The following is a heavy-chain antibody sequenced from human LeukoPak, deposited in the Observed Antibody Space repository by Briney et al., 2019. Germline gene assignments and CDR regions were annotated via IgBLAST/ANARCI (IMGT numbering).Heavy chain of an antibody. V-gene: IGHV4-34*01. Sequence: SETLSLTRAVYGGSFSGYYWSWIRQPPGKGLEWIGEINHSGSTNYNPSLKSRVTISVDTSKNQFSLKLSSVTAADTAVYYCARGRGTIFGVVEQPRDYYYGMDVWGQGTTVTVSS. CDR2: INHSGST. D-gene: IGHD3-3*01. CDR1: GGSFSGYY. J-gene: IGHJ6*02. CDR3: ARGRGTIFGVVEQPRDYYYGMDV.